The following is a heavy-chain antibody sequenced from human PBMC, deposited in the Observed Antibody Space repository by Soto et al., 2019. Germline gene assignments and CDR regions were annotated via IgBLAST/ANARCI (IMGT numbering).Heavy chain of an antibody. Sequence: GGSLRLSCAASGFTFSTYSMNWVRQAPGKGLEWISYITSSSSTIYYADSVKGRFTISRDNAKNSLYLQMNSLRDEDTAMYYCARDNGMAGSFDPWGQGTLVTVSS. CDR1: GFTFSTYS. CDR3: ARDNGMAGSFDP. J-gene: IGHJ5*02. D-gene: IGHD2-8*01. V-gene: IGHV3-48*02. CDR2: ITSSSSTI.